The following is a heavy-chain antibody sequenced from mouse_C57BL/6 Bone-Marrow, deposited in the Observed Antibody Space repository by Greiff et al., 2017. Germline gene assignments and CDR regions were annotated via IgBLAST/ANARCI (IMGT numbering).Heavy chain of an antibody. CDR3: ARGDYGSSYGYWYFDV. CDR2: IDPNNGGT. V-gene: IGHV1-72*01. J-gene: IGHJ1*03. Sequence: QVQLQQPGAELVKPGASVKLSCKASGYTFTSYWMHWVKQRPGRGLEWIGRIDPNNGGTKYNEKFKSKATLTVDKPSSTAYMQLSSLTSEDSAVYDCARGDYGSSYGYWYFDVWGTGTTVTVSS. D-gene: IGHD1-1*01. CDR1: GYTFTSYW.